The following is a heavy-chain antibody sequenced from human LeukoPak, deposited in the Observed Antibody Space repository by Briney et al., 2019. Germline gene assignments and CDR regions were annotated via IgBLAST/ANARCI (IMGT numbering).Heavy chain of an antibody. CDR2: INADNGGT. J-gene: IGHJ4*02. CDR3: ARGHCTNAVCRTFDY. CDR1: GYTFTGYY. D-gene: IGHD2-8*01. V-gene: IGHV1-2*02. Sequence: GASVKVSCKASGYTFTGYYIHWVRQAPGQGLEWMGWINADNGGTRYAEKFQGRVTMTRDTSISTAYMELSRLTSDDTALYYCARGHCTNAVCRTFDYWGQGTPVTVSS.